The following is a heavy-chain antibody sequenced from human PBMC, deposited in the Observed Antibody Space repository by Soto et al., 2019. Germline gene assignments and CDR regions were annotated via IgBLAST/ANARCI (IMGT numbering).Heavy chain of an antibody. V-gene: IGHV4-31*03. CDR3: ARTDIVVVPAAPRGYWFDP. CDR2: IYYSGST. CDR1: GGSISSGGYY. J-gene: IGHJ5*02. D-gene: IGHD2-2*01. Sequence: QVQLQESGPGLVKPSQTLSLTCTVSGGSISSGGYYWSWIRQHPGKGLEWIGYIYYSGSTYYHPSLKSRVTISVDTSKNQFSLKLSSVTAADTAVYYCARTDIVVVPAAPRGYWFDPWGQGTLVTVSS.